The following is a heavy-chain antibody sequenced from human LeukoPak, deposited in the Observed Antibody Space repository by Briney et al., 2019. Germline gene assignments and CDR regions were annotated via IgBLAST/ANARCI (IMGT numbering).Heavy chain of an antibody. CDR2: IYSGGST. Sequence: GGSLRLSCAASGFTVSSNYMSWVRQAPGKGLEWVSVIYSGGSTYYADSVKGRFTISGDNSKNTLYLQMNSLRAEDTAVYYCARGVFYYDSSGSQYFDPWGQGTLVTVSS. CDR3: ARGVFYYDSSGSQYFDP. D-gene: IGHD3-22*01. J-gene: IGHJ5*02. V-gene: IGHV3-66*01. CDR1: GFTVSSNY.